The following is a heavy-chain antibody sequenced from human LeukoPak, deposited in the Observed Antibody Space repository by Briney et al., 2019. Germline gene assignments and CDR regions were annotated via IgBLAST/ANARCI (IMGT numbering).Heavy chain of an antibody. CDR1: GFTFSSYG. CDR2: IKKDGSDK. D-gene: IGHD3-22*01. J-gene: IGHJ4*02. V-gene: IGHV3-7*01. CDR3: ARVRSGYYSDY. Sequence: HPGGSLRLSCAASGFTFSSYGMTWVRQAPGKALEWVANIKKDGSDKYYVDSVRGRFTISRDNAKNSLYLQMNSLRAEDTAVYYCARVRSGYYSDYWGQGTLVTVSS.